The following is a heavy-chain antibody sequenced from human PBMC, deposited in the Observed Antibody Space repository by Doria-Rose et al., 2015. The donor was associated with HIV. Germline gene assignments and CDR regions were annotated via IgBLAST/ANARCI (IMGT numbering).Heavy chain of an antibody. CDR1: GVSLSSPGMG. Sequence: SGPVLVKPTETLTLTCTVSGVSLSSPGMGVSWIRQPPGKALEWLAHIFSDDDRSYKTSPKSRLTISRGTSKSQVVLTMTDMDSVDTATYYCARIKSSRWYHKYYFDFWGQGTLVIVSA. D-gene: IGHD6-13*01. CDR2: IFSDDDR. J-gene: IGHJ4*02. V-gene: IGHV2-26*01. CDR3: ARIKSSRWYHKYYFDF.